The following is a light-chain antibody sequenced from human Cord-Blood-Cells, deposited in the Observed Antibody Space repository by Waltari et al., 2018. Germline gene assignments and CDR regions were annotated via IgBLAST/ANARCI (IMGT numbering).Light chain of an antibody. Sequence: SSELTPDPAVSVALGQAVRTTCQGDRPNSYYSTLYQQKPGQAPVLVIYGKNNRPSGIPDRFSGSSSGNTASLTITGAQAEDEADYYCNSRDSSGNHLVFGGGTKLTVL. J-gene: IGLJ3*02. CDR3: NSRDSSGNHLV. CDR1: RPNSYY. CDR2: GKN. V-gene: IGLV3-19*01.